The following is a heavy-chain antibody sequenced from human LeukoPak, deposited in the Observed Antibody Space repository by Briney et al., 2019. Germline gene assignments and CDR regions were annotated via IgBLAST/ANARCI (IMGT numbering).Heavy chain of an antibody. CDR3: ARLGYCSSTSCSPFDY. Sequence: SETLSLTCTVSGGSISSYYWTWIRQSPGKGLEWIGYFYYTGSTNYHPSLKSRVTISVDTSKNQFSLKLSSVTAADTAVYYCARLGYCSSTSCSPFDYWGQGSLVTVSS. J-gene: IGHJ4*02. V-gene: IGHV4-59*08. CDR2: FYYTGST. CDR1: GGSISSYY. D-gene: IGHD2-2*01.